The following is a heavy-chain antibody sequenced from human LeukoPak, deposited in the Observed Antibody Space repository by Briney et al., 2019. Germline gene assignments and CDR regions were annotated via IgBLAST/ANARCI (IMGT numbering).Heavy chain of an antibody. V-gene: IGHV3-15*01. Sequence: GGSLRLSCAASGFTLSSYAMSWVRQAPGKGLEWVGRIKSESDGGTTAYAAPVNGRFSISRDDSKNTLYVHMNSLRSEDAAVYYCTTNSGGYGVDVWGKGITVTVSS. CDR2: IKSESDGGTT. J-gene: IGHJ6*04. D-gene: IGHD1-26*01. CDR1: GFTLSSYA. CDR3: TTNSGGYGVDV.